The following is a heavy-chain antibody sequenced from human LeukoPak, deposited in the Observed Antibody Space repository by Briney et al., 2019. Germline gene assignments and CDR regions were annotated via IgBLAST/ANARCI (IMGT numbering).Heavy chain of an antibody. CDR3: ARDSCGGGMHGCLQSVRAFDI. D-gene: IGHD2-21*01. CDR1: GFTFSSYS. V-gene: IGHV3-21*01. J-gene: IGHJ3*02. Sequence: GGSLRLSCAASGFTFSSYSMNWVRQAPGKGLEWVSSVSSSSYIYYADSVKGRFTISRDNAKNSLYLQMNSLRAEATAVYYCARDSCGGGMHGCLQSVRAFDIWGQGTMVTVSS. CDR2: VSSSSYI.